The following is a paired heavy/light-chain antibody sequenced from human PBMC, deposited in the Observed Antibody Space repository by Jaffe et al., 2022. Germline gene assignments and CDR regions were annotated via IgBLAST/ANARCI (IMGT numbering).Heavy chain of an antibody. D-gene: IGHD3-22*01. J-gene: IGHJ4*02. CDR3: ARAKVPLGNYYDSSGHNFDY. CDR1: GGTFSSYA. Sequence: QVQLVQSGAEVKKPGSSVKVSCKASGGTFSSYAISWVRQAPGQGLEWMGGIIPIFGTANYAQKFQGRVTITTDESTSTAYMELSSLRSEDTAVYYCARAKVPLGNYYDSSGHNFDYWGQGTLVTVSS. V-gene: IGHV1-69*05. CDR2: IIPIFGTA.
Light chain of an antibody. V-gene: IGKV3-20*01. CDR2: GAS. CDR3: QQYGSSPRVT. CDR1: QSVSSSY. Sequence: EIVLTQSPGTLSLSPGERATLSCRASQSVSSSYLAWYQQKPGQAPRLLIYGASSRATGIPDRFSGSGSGTDFTLTISRLEPEDFAVYYCQQYGSSPRVTFGQGTRLEIK. J-gene: IGKJ5*01.